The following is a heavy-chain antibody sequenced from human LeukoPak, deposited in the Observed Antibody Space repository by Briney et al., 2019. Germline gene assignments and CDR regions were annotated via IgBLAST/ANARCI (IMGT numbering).Heavy chain of an antibody. V-gene: IGHV3-21*01. J-gene: IGHJ4*02. CDR1: EFIFLSYT. Sequence: GGSLRLSCVASEFIFLSYTINWVRQAPGKGLEWVSSISSSRNVIYYADSLRGRFTIFRDNAKNSVYLQMDSLRVEDTAVYYCTRDLSGYCRDDYWGQGTLVTVSS. CDR3: TRDLSGYCRDDY. CDR2: ISSSRNVI. D-gene: IGHD3-22*01.